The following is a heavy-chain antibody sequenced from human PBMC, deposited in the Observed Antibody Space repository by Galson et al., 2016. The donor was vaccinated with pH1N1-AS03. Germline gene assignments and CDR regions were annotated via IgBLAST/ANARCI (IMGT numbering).Heavy chain of an antibody. CDR3: ARQDSSGYFHGLDV. J-gene: IGHJ3*01. V-gene: IGHV3-74*01. Sequence: SLRLSCAASGFTFTTYWMHWVRQAPGRGLVWVSSTNNEGTSTRDTDSVRGRFFISRDNAKNTVYLQMNSLRAEDTAVYYCARQDSSGYFHGLDVWGQGTTVTVSS. D-gene: IGHD3-22*01. CDR1: GFTFTTYW. CDR2: TNNEGTST.